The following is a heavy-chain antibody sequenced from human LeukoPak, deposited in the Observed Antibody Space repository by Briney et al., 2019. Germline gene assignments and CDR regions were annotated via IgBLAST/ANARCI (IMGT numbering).Heavy chain of an antibody. Sequence: GGSLRLSCAASGFTFSSYSMNWVRQAPGKGLEWVSYISSSSSTIYYADSVKGRFTISRDNAKNSLYLQMNSLRAEDTAVYYCARVGCSGGSCFGYGMDVWGQGTTVTVSS. CDR2: ISSSSSTI. D-gene: IGHD2-15*01. CDR3: ARVGCSGGSCFGYGMDV. CDR1: GFTFSSYS. J-gene: IGHJ6*02. V-gene: IGHV3-48*04.